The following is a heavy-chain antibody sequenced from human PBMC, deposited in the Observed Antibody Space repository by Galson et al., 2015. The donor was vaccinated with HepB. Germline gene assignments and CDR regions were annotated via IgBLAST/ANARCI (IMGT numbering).Heavy chain of an antibody. CDR1: GGTFSSYA. D-gene: IGHD6-19*01. CDR2: IIPIFGTA. Sequence: SVKVSCKASGGTFSSYAISWVRQAPGQGLEWMGGIIPIFGTANYAQKFQGRVTITADESTSTAYMELSNLRSEDTAVYYCARDQIAVAGPRAFDIWGQGTMVTVSS. CDR3: ARDQIAVAGPRAFDI. J-gene: IGHJ3*02. V-gene: IGHV1-69*13.